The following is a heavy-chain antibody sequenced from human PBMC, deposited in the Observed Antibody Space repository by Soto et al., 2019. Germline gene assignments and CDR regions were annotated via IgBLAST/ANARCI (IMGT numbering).Heavy chain of an antibody. Sequence: GGSLRLSCATSGFTFSNYAMTWVRQAPGKGLEWVSSISESGAYTYHADSVKGRSTISRENFKNTLYLQMNSLRAEDTAVYYCARDLRWIQLDYWGQGTPVTVSS. J-gene: IGHJ4*02. CDR1: GFTFSNYA. CDR2: ISESGAYT. CDR3: ARDLRWIQLDY. V-gene: IGHV3-23*01. D-gene: IGHD5-18*01.